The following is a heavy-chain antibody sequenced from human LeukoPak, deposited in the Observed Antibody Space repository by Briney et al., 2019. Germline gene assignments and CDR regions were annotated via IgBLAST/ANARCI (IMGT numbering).Heavy chain of an antibody. Sequence: PGGTLRLSCAASGFTFSSYAMSWVRQAPGKGLEWVSAISGSGGSTYYADSVKGRFTISRDNSKNTLYLQMNSLRAEDTAVYYCAKDFAMIVVVLWDYWGQGTLVTVSS. CDR3: AKDFAMIVVVLWDY. D-gene: IGHD3-22*01. CDR2: ISGSGGST. J-gene: IGHJ4*02. CDR1: GFTFSSYA. V-gene: IGHV3-23*01.